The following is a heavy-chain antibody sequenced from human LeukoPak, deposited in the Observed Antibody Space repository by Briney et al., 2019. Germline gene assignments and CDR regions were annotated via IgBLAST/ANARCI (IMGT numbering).Heavy chain of an antibody. D-gene: IGHD5-18*01. J-gene: IGHJ5*02. Sequence: SETLSLTCTVSGGSTSSSNYYWGWIRQPPGKGLEWIGSIYYSGSTYYNPSLKSRATISVDTSKNQFSLKLSSVTAADTAVYYCARDNKSYGYYNWFDPWGQGTLVTVSS. CDR2: IYYSGST. CDR3: ARDNKSYGYYNWFDP. V-gene: IGHV4-39*07. CDR1: GGSTSSSNYY.